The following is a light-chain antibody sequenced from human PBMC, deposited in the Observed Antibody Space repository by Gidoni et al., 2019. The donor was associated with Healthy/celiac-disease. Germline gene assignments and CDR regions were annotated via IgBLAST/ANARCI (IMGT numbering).Light chain of an antibody. V-gene: IGLV1-40*01. Sequence: QSVLTQPPSVSGAPGQRVTISCTGSSSNIGAGYDLHWYQQLPGTAPKRLIYGNSNRPSGVPDRFSGSKSGTSASLAITGLQAEDEADYYCQSYDSSLSGFHVVFGGGTKLTVL. CDR2: GNS. CDR3: QSYDSSLSGFHVV. CDR1: SSNIGAGYD. J-gene: IGLJ2*01.